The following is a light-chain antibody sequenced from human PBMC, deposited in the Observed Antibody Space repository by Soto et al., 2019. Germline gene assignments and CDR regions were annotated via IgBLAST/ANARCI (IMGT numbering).Light chain of an antibody. CDR3: QQYNNWPQT. V-gene: IGKV3-15*01. CDR2: GAS. J-gene: IGKJ1*01. Sequence: EIVVTQSPAPLSVSPGERATLSCRASQSVSSNFSCYQPKPGQAPRLLIYGASTRATGIPARFSVSGSGTEFTLTISSLQSEDLAVYYCQQYNNWPQTFGQGTKVDIK. CDR1: QSVSSN.